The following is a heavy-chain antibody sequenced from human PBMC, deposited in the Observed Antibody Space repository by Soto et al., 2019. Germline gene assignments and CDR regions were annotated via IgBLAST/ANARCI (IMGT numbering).Heavy chain of an antibody. V-gene: IGHV1-69*01. CDR1: GDTFKNCV. D-gene: IGHD3-10*01. J-gene: IGHJ6*02. CDR3: AAELGFGKLSVV. CDR2: IIPLFGTT. Sequence: QVQVVQSGVEVRRPGSSVKVSCKASGDTFKNCVISWVRQAPGQGLEWMGGIIPLFGTTDFAQRFQGRLTITKDESTTTAYMELSRLRSEATATYYSAAELGFGKLSVVWGQGTTVIVSS.